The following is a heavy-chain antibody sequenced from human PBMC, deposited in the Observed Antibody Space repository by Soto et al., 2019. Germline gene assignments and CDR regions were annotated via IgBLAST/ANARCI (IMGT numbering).Heavy chain of an antibody. CDR1: GGSFSGYY. Sequence: SETLSLTCAVYGGSFSGYYWSWIRQPPGKGLEWIGYIYYSGSTYYNPSLKSRVTISVDTSKNQFSLKLSSVTAADTAVYYCARLPRYCISTSCYPYDYWGQGILVTGSS. CDR3: ARLPRYCISTSCYPYDY. J-gene: IGHJ4*02. D-gene: IGHD2-2*01. V-gene: IGHV4-34*09. CDR2: IYYSGST.